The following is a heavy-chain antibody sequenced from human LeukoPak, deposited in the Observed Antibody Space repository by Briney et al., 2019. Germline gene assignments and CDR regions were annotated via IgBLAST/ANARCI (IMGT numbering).Heavy chain of an antibody. Sequence: SETLSLTCTVSGGSIISYYWSWIRQPPGKGLEWIGYVFYSGTTNYNPSLKSRVTISVDTSKNQFSLKLSSVTAADTAVHYCASYYYDSSGYYIDYWGQGTLVTVSS. V-gene: IGHV4-59*01. J-gene: IGHJ4*02. D-gene: IGHD3-22*01. CDR1: GGSIISYY. CDR2: VFYSGTT. CDR3: ASYYYDSSGYYIDY.